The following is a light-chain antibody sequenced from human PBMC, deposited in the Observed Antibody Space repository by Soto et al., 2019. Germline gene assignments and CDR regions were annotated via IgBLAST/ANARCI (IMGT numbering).Light chain of an antibody. CDR2: EAD. J-gene: IGLJ2*01. V-gene: IGLV2-23*01. CDR1: RSDVGSYNF. CDR3: SSYAGDSALI. Sequence: QSVLTQPASVSGSPGQSISISCTGSRSDVGSYNFVSWYQLFPGKAPKLIIYEADKRPSGVSSRFSGSKSGFTASLTNSGLQAEDEADYFCSSYAGDSALIFGGGTQLTVL.